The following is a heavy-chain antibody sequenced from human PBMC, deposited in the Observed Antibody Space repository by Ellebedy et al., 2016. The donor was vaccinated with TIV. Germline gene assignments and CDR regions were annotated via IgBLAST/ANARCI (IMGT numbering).Heavy chain of an antibody. J-gene: IGHJ4*02. D-gene: IGHD2-2*01. V-gene: IGHV1-2*02. CDR3: ARGVVPVDY. CDR2: INPNSGGT. Sequence: ASVKVSXXASGYTFTGYYMHWVRQAPGQGLEWMGWINPNSGGTNYAQKFQGRVTITRDTSASTAYMELSSLRSEDTAVYYCARGVVPVDYWGQGTLVTVSS. CDR1: GYTFTGYY.